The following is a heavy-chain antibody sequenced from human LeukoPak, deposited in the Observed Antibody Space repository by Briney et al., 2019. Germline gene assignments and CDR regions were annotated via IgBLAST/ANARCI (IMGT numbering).Heavy chain of an antibody. J-gene: IGHJ5*02. Sequence: PGGSLRLSCAASGFTFSSYGMHWVRQAPGKGLEWVAFIRYDGSNKYYADSVKGRFTISRDNAKNSLYLQMNSLRAEDTAVYYCARISEYYDILTGIHNWFDPWGQGTLVTVSS. CDR2: IRYDGSNK. CDR3: ARISEYYDILTGIHNWFDP. V-gene: IGHV3-30*02. D-gene: IGHD3-9*01. CDR1: GFTFSSYG.